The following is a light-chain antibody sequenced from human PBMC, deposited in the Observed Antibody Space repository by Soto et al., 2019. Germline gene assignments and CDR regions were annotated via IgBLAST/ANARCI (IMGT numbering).Light chain of an antibody. J-gene: IGKJ5*01. Sequence: DIQMTQSPSSLSASVGDRVTITCRASQSISTFLNWYQQKPGKAPNLLIYAASGLQSGVPSRFSGSGSGTDFTVTISSLQPEDFATYSCQQYYNLPITFGQGTRLEIK. CDR2: AAS. CDR1: QSISTF. V-gene: IGKV1-39*01. CDR3: QQYYNLPIT.